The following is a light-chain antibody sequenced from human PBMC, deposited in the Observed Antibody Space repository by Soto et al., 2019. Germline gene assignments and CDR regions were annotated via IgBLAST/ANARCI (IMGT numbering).Light chain of an antibody. CDR3: QQYGSSPIT. Sequence: VFTQSPATLSLSPGEIATLSCRASQTVITYLAWYQQKPGQAPRLLIFDATKRVTGIPARFSGSGSGTDLTITISRLQPEDCEVYYCQQYGSSPITFGQGTRLEIK. CDR1: QTVITY. CDR2: DAT. V-gene: IGKV3-20*01. J-gene: IGKJ5*01.